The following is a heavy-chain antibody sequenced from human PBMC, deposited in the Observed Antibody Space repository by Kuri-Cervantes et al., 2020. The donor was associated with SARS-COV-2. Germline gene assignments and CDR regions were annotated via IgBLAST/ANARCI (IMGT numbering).Heavy chain of an antibody. J-gene: IGHJ6*02. V-gene: IGHV3-33*01. D-gene: IGHD4-23*01. CDR3: ARGGGNEDYYYGMDV. Sequence: GESLKISCAASGFTFSSYGMHWVRQAPGKGLEWVAVIWYDGSNKYYADSVKGRFTISRDNSKNTLYLQMNSLRAEDTAVYYCARGGGNEDYYYGMDVWGQGTTVTVSS. CDR1: GFTFSSYG. CDR2: IWYDGSNK.